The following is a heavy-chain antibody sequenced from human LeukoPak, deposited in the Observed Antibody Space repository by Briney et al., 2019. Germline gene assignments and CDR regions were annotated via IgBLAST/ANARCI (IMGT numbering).Heavy chain of an antibody. CDR2: ISYDGSNK. CDR1: GFTFSSYA. V-gene: IGHV3-30*04. D-gene: IGHD3-10*01. CDR3: ARGFLWYHGSGSYLD. J-gene: IGHJ4*02. Sequence: PGRSLRLSCAASGFTFSSYAMHWVRQAPGKGLEWVAVISYDGSNKYYADSVKGRFTISRDNSKNTLYLQMNSLRAEDTAVYYCARGFLWYHGSGSYLDWGQGTLVTVSS.